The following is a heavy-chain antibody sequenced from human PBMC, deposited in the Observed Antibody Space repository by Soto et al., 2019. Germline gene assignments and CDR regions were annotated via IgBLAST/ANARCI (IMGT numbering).Heavy chain of an antibody. V-gene: IGHV3-15*07. Sequence: VQLVESGGGLVEPGGSLRLSCAASGFTCSNAWMNWVRQAPGKGLEWVGRIKSKSDGGTIDHAAPVTGRFTISRDDSENTVYLQMNSLKTEDTAMYYCTTFTVGNHWGQGTLVTVSS. D-gene: IGHD4-17*01. J-gene: IGHJ4*02. CDR1: GFTCSNAW. CDR3: TTFTVGNH. CDR2: IKSKSDGGTI.